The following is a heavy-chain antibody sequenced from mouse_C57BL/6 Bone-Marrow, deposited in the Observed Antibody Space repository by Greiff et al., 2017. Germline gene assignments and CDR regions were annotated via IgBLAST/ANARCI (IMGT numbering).Heavy chain of an antibody. Sequence: DVKLVESGGGLVQPGGSLKLSCAASGFTFSDYYMYWVRQTPEKRLEWVAYISNGGGSTYYPDTVKGRFTISRDNAKNTLYLQMSRLKSEDTAMYYCARHYYGSSYYFDYWGQGTTLTVSS. CDR2: ISNGGGST. V-gene: IGHV5-12*01. J-gene: IGHJ2*01. CDR3: ARHYYGSSYYFDY. CDR1: GFTFSDYY. D-gene: IGHD1-1*01.